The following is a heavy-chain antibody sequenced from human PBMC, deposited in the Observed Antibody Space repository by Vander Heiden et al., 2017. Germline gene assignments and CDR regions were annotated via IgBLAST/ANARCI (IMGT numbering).Heavy chain of an antibody. J-gene: IGHJ3*02. CDR1: GFTFSSYS. CDR2: IGTSSSNI. Sequence: EVQLVESGGGLVKPGGSLRLSCAASGFTFSSYSMNLVRQAPGKGLEWVSYIGTSSSNIYYADSVKGRVTISRDNAKNSLYLQMNSLRAEDTAVYYCARRVVGAPRAFDIWGQGTMVTVSS. V-gene: IGHV3-48*01. D-gene: IGHD1-26*01. CDR3: ARRVVGAPRAFDI.